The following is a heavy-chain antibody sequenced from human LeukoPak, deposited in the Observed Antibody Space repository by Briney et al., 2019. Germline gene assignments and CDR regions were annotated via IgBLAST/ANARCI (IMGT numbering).Heavy chain of an antibody. CDR1: GFTFSSYS. CDR2: ISSSSSTI. Sequence: GGSLRLSCAASGFTFSSYSMNWVRQAPGKGLEWVSYISSSSSTIYYADTVKGRFTISRDNAKNSLYLQMNSLRAEDTAVYYCARGSLPSRWGQGTLVTVSS. CDR3: ARGSLPSR. V-gene: IGHV3-48*01. J-gene: IGHJ4*02. D-gene: IGHD1-26*01.